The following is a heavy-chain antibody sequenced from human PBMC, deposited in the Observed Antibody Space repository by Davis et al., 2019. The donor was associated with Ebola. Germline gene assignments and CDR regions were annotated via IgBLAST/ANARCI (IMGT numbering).Heavy chain of an antibody. CDR3: TRIGGYKGYYGRDV. V-gene: IGHV3-74*01. Sequence: HTAGSLSLSCIASGFTTYWMHWVRQAPGKGPEGGALINGDGTTTTYADTVKGRFTFSRDNAKNTLYLQMNGQRVEDTAVYFCTRIGGYKGYYGRDVWGQGTTVTVSS. J-gene: IGHJ6*02. D-gene: IGHD5-12*01. CDR2: INGDGTTT. CDR1: GFTTYW.